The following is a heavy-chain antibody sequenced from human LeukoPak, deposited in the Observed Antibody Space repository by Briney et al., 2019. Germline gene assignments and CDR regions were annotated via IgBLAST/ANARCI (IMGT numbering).Heavy chain of an antibody. D-gene: IGHD3-3*01. CDR1: GGSISSGSYY. V-gene: IGHV4-61*02. CDR3: AKYYDFWSAYYTH. CDR2: IYTSGNT. J-gene: IGHJ4*02. Sequence: SETLSLTCTVSGGSISSGSYYWSWIRQPAGKGLEWIGRIYTSGNTNYNPSLESRVTMSVDTSKNQFSLKLSSVTAADTAVYYCAKYYDFWSAYYTHWGQGTLVTVSS.